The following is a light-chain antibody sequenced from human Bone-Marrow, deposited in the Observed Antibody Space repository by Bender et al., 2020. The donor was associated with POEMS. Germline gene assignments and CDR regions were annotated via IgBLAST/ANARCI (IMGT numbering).Light chain of an antibody. CDR2: QNN. V-gene: IGLV3-1*01. CDR1: KLGDKY. CDR3: YSATDNNLGV. J-gene: IGLJ3*02. Sequence: LTQPPSVSVSPGQTASITCSGDKLGDKYACWYQQKPGQSPVLVIYQNNKRPSGIPERFSGSSSGTTVTLTISGAQVEDEADYYCYSATDNNLGVFGGGTKLTVL.